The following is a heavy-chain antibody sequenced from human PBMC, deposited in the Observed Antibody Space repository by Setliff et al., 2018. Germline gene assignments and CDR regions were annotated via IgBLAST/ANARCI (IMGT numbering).Heavy chain of an antibody. D-gene: IGHD3-3*01. CDR1: GFTFRNYG. V-gene: IGHV3-33*01. J-gene: IGHJ6*04. CDR3: ARDFRGGLLAATHNYNFWSGVKDV. Sequence: GGSLRLSCAASGFTFRNYGMHWVRQAPGKGPEWVAVIWFDGGNEFYADSVKGRFTISRDNSKNTLYLQMNTLRTEDTAVYYCARDFRGGLLAATHNYNFWSGVKDVWGKGTTVTVSS. CDR2: IWFDGGNE.